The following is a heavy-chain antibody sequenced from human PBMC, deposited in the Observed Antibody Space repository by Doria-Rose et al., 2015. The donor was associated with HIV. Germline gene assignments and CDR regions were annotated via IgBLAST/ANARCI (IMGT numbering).Heavy chain of an antibody. CDR3: AIDRRHHVPPYWYFDL. CDR1: GGTFSSCG. CDR2: FIPELDIA. Sequence: QVQLVQSGAEVKKPGSSVKVSCKASGGTFSSCGISWVRQAPGQGLEWMGRFIPELDIAYHAQKFQDRVTITADESTNTVYMDLNNLRSEDTAVYYCAIDRRHHVPPYWYFDLWGRGTRVTVSS. V-gene: IGHV1-69*04. D-gene: IGHD6-6*01. J-gene: IGHJ2*01.